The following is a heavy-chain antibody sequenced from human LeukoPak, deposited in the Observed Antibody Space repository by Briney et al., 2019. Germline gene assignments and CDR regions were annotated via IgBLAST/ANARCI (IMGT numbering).Heavy chain of an antibody. Sequence: SETLSLTCAVYGGSFSGYYWSWIRKPPGKGLEWIGEINHSGRTNYNPSLKSGVTISVDTSKNQFSLKLSSVTAADTALYYCAGRDGHGHGMDVWGQGTTVTVSS. V-gene: IGHV4-34*01. CDR3: AGRDGHGHGMDV. J-gene: IGHJ6*02. CDR2: INHSGRT. CDR1: GGSFSGYY.